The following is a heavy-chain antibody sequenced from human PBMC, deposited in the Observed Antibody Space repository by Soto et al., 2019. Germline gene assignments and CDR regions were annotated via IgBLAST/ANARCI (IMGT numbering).Heavy chain of an antibody. J-gene: IGHJ4*02. CDR1: GGSFSHFG. D-gene: IGHD5-12*01. Sequence: VASVQVPCKAAGGSFSHFGISWVRQAPGQGLEWMGGIVPVFGRPNYAQRFRGRLTITADESTSTGYMELISLRSDDTAVYYCAREGSGYNFWGQGTQGTGSS. V-gene: IGHV1-69*01. CDR3: AREGSGYNF. CDR2: IVPVFGRP.